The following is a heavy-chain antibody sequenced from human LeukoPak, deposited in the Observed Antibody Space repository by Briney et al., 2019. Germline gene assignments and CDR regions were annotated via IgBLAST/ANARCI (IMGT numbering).Heavy chain of an antibody. CDR1: GFTFSSYG. J-gene: IGHJ4*02. Sequence: PGGSLRLSCAASGFTFSSYGMSWVRQAPGKGLQWVSAITATADVTYYTDAVKGRFIISRDSSKNTLYLQMNSLRVDDTAMYYCARGSSADKYWGQGTLVAVSS. CDR2: ITATADVT. D-gene: IGHD6-25*01. CDR3: ARGSSADKY. V-gene: IGHV3-23*01.